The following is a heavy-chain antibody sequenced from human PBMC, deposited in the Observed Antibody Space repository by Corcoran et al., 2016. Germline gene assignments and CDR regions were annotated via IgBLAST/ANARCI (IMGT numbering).Heavy chain of an antibody. J-gene: IGHJ4*02. V-gene: IGHV4-39*07. CDR1: GVSISSTTYY. Sequence: QLQLQESGPGLVKPSETLSLTCTVSGVSISSTTYYWGWIRQPPGQGLEWIGSFSYGGSTYYNPSLKGRVTISIDTSKNQVSLKLSSVTAADTAMYYCTNNGNWYGVGEYWGQGTLVTVSS. CDR3: TNNGNWYGVGEY. D-gene: IGHD1-20*01. CDR2: FSYGGST.